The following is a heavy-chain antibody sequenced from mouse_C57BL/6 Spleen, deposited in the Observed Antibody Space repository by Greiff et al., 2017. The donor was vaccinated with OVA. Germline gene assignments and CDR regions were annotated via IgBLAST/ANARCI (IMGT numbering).Heavy chain of an antibody. Sequence: EVQLQQSGAELVRPGASVKLSCTASGFNIKDDYMHWVKQRPEQGLEWIGWIDPENGDTEYASKFKSKATLTVDKSSSTAYMQLSSLTSEDSAVYYCARVRGYWGQGTTLTVSS. CDR1: GFNIKDDY. J-gene: IGHJ2*01. V-gene: IGHV14-4*01. CDR2: IDPENGDT. CDR3: ARVRGY.